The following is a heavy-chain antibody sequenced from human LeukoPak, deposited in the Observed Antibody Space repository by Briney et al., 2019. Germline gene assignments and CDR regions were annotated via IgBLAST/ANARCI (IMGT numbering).Heavy chain of an antibody. D-gene: IGHD3-3*01. CDR2: IIPIFGTA. CDR1: GGTFSSYA. V-gene: IGHV1-69*13. J-gene: IGHJ6*03. CDR3: ALTFGVVPTVYMDV. Sequence: SVKVSCKASGGTFSSYAISWGRQAPGQGLEWMGGIIPIFGTANYAQKFQGRVTITADESTSTAYMELSSLRSEDTAVYYCALTFGVVPTVYMDVWGKGTTVTVSS.